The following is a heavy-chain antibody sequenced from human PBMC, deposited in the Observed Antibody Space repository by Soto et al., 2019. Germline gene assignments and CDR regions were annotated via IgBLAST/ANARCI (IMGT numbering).Heavy chain of an antibody. CDR2: IYYSGST. Sequence: QVQLQESGPGLVKPSETLSLTCTVSGGSVNSGSYYWSWIRQPPGKGLEWIGNIYYSGSTIYNPSLKSRVTISVDTSKSQFSLKLTSVTAADTAVYYWAREQRSIVSPWFDPWGQGTLVTVSS. D-gene: IGHD2-15*01. CDR1: GGSVNSGSYY. J-gene: IGHJ5*02. V-gene: IGHV4-61*01. CDR3: AREQRSIVSPWFDP.